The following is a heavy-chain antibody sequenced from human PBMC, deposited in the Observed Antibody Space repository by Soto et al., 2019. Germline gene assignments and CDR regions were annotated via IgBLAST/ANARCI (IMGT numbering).Heavy chain of an antibody. D-gene: IGHD6-13*01. Sequence: GESLKISCKGSGYSFTSYWIGWVRQMPGKGLEWMGIIYPGDSDTRYSPSFQGQVTISADKSISTAYLQWSSLKASDTAMYYCARLVSSSWTLSWLDPCGQGTLVTV. CDR3: ARLVSSSWTLSWLDP. J-gene: IGHJ5*02. V-gene: IGHV5-51*01. CDR1: GYSFTSYW. CDR2: IYPGDSDT.